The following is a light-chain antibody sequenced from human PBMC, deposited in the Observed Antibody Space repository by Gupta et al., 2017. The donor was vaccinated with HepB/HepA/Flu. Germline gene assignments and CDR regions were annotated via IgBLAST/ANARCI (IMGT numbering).Light chain of an antibody. Sequence: TQSPATLSVSPGERATLSCRASQSVSSNLAWYQQKPGQAPRLLIYGASTRATGIPARLSGSGSGTEFTLTISSLQSEDVAVYYCQQYNNWPPKTFGQGTKVEIK. J-gene: IGKJ1*01. CDR2: GAS. CDR3: QQYNNWPPKT. V-gene: IGKV3-15*01. CDR1: QSVSSN.